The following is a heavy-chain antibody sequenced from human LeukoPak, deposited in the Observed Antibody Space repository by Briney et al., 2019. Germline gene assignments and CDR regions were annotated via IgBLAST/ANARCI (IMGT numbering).Heavy chain of an antibody. Sequence: SETLSLTCTVSGGSISSYYWSWIRQPPGEGLEWIGYIYYSGSTNYNPSLKSRVTISVDTSKNQFSLKLSSVTAADTAVYYCARWVDYGSGSYYNPVGFDYWGQGTLVTVSS. V-gene: IGHV4-59*08. CDR2: IYYSGST. CDR3: ARWVDYGSGSYYNPVGFDY. D-gene: IGHD3-10*01. J-gene: IGHJ4*02. CDR1: GGSISSYY.